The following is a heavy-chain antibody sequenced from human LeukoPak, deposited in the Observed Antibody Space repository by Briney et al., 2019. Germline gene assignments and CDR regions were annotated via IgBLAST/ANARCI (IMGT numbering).Heavy chain of an antibody. CDR2: ISYDGSNA. CDR1: GSTFSSYG. Sequence: PGGSLRLSCAASGSTFSSYGMNWVRQAPGKGLEWVAVISYDGSNAFPADSVKGRFTISRDNSKNTVYLQMNSLRSEDTAIYYCARDRAQDDAFDVWGQGTMVTVSS. CDR3: ARDRAQDDAFDV. V-gene: IGHV3-30*03. J-gene: IGHJ3*01.